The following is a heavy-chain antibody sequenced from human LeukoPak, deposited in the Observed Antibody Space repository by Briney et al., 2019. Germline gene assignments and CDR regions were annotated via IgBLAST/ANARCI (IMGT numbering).Heavy chain of an antibody. J-gene: IGHJ4*02. CDR1: GGSISSYS. D-gene: IGHD3-9*01. CDR2: IYYSGST. V-gene: IGHV4-59*08. Sequence: SETLSLTCTVSGGSISSYSWNWIRQPPGRGLEWIGYIYYSGSTNYNPSLKSRVTISVDTSKNKVSLNLSSVTAADTAVYYCARHTGLRYFDYWGQGTLVTVSS. CDR3: ARHTGLRYFDY.